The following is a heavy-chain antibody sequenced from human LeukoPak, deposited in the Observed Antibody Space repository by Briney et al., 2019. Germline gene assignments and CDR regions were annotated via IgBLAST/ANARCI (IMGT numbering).Heavy chain of an antibody. J-gene: IGHJ4*02. Sequence: KSGGSLRLSCAASGFTFSSYAMSWVRQAPGKGLEWVSVIYSGGSTYYADSVKGRFTISRDNSKNTLYLQMNSLRAEDTAVYYCARVQYGYDSSGLDYWGQGTLVTVSS. V-gene: IGHV3-53*01. CDR3: ARVQYGYDSSGLDY. CDR2: IYSGGST. CDR1: GFTFSSYA. D-gene: IGHD3-22*01.